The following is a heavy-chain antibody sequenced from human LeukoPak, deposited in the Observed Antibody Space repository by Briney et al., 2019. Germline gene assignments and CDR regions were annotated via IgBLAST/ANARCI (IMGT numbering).Heavy chain of an antibody. CDR1: GVSIFSYY. Sequence: SETLSLTCTVSGVSIFSYYWTWIRQPPGQGLEWIGYSHYSGTTNYNPSLKSRVSISIDTSKSQFSLKLTSATAADTAIYYCATGRSIRYFDYWGQGTLLSVSS. CDR3: ATGRSIRYFDY. D-gene: IGHD3-9*01. J-gene: IGHJ4*02. CDR2: SHYSGTT. V-gene: IGHV4-59*08.